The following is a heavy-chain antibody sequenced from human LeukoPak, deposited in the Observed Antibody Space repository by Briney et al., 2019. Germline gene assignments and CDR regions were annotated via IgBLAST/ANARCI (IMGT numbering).Heavy chain of an antibody. V-gene: IGHV3-23*01. CDR3: AKGIQLWPKYFDY. CDR2: ISGSGGST. CDR1: GFTFSDSW. J-gene: IGHJ4*02. D-gene: IGHD5-18*01. Sequence: GGSLRLSCAASGFTFSDSWMSWVRQAPGKGLEWVSAISGSGGSTYYADSVKGRFTISRDNSKNTLYLQMNSLRAEDTAVYYCAKGIQLWPKYFDYWGQGTLVTVSS.